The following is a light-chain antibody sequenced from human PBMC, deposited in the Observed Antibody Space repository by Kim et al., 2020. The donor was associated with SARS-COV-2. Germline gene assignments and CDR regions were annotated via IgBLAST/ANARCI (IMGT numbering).Light chain of an antibody. CDR2: SSS. J-gene: IGKJ5*01. CDR1: QNVSNY. CDR3: QQDKTFPIT. V-gene: IGKV1-16*02. Sequence: DIQMTQSPSSLPASVGDRVTITCRASQNVSNYVAWFQQKPGKGPKSLIYSSSNLQNGVPSKFSGSASGTDFTLTISSLQPDDFATYYCQQDKTFPITFARGTRLEIK.